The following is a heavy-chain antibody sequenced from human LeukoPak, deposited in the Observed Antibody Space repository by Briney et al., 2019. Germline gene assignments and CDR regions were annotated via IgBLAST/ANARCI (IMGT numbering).Heavy chain of an antibody. Sequence: SETLSLTCSVSGGSIRTYYWSWIRQPAGKGLEWIGRIYTSGSTNYNPSLKSRVTISVDTSKNQFSLKLSSVTAADTAVYYCARVPKRGFYFDYWGQGTLVTVSS. D-gene: IGHD3-16*01. J-gene: IGHJ4*02. CDR3: ARVPKRGFYFDY. CDR2: IYTSGST. V-gene: IGHV4-4*07. CDR1: GGSIRTYY.